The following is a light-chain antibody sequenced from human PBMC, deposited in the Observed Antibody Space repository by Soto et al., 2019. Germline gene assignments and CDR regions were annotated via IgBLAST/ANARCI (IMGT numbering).Light chain of an antibody. V-gene: IGKV1-8*01. CDR1: QGISSY. Sequence: IQMTQSPSTLSASVGDRVTLTCRASQGISSYLAWYQQKPGKAPKLLIYAASTLQSGVPSRFSGSGSGTDFTLTISCLQSEDFATYYCQQYYSYPITFGQGTRLEIK. CDR3: QQYYSYPIT. CDR2: AAS. J-gene: IGKJ5*01.